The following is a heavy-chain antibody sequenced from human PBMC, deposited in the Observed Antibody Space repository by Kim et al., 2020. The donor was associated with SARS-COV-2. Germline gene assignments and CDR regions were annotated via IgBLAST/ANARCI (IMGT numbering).Heavy chain of an antibody. V-gene: IGHV3-7*01. CDR1: GFILSNYW. CDR2: IKQDGSEK. J-gene: IGHJ4*02. CDR3: AASAAGLPY. Sequence: GGSLRLSCAASGFILSNYWMSWVRQAPGKGLEWVANIKQDGSEKYYVDSVKGRFTISRDNAKNSLYLQMNSLRVDDTALYYCAASAAGLPYWGQGTLVTVSS. D-gene: IGHD6-13*01.